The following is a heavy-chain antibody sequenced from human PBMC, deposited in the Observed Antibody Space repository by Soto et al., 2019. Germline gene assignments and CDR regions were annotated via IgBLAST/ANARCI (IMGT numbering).Heavy chain of an antibody. D-gene: IGHD6-19*01. Sequence: QVQLQQWGAGLLKPSETLSLTCAVDGGSFSGYYWSWIRQPPGKGLEWIGEINHSGRTNYNTSLNSRVTISVDTYKNQCSLKLSSVTAADTAVYYCARVRRLGHEYWGQGTLVTVSS. CDR2: INHSGRT. CDR1: GGSFSGYY. J-gene: IGHJ4*02. CDR3: ARVRRLGHEY. V-gene: IGHV4-34*01.